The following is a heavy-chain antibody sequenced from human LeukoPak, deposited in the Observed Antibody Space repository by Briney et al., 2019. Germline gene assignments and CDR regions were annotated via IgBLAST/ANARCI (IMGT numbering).Heavy chain of an antibody. Sequence: SETLSLTCTVSGGSVIGSYWTWIRQSPGGSLQYLGYIYNTGDVNYNPSLKSRVTISIDMSRNQVSLRLTSVTAADTAIYYCARSRNYDTTGFKPSYYLDSWGQGGLVTVGS. CDR3: ARSRNYDTTGFKPSYYLDS. J-gene: IGHJ4*02. D-gene: IGHD3-22*01. CDR1: GGSVIGSY. V-gene: IGHV4-59*02. CDR2: IYNTGDV.